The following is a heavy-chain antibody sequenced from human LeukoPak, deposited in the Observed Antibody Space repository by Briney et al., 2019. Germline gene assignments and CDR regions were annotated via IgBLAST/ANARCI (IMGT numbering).Heavy chain of an antibody. V-gene: IGHV3-15*07. CDR3: SQGSAQYFDY. CDR1: GLTLSNVW. Sequence: GGSLRLSYAVSGLTLSNVWMNWVRQAPGKGLEWVGRIRSRGDGGTTDFAAPVKGRFTISRDDSKNTLYLQMNSLTSEDTAVYYCSQGSAQYFDYWGQGTLVTVSS. CDR2: IRSRGDGGTT. J-gene: IGHJ4*02. D-gene: IGHD2-15*01.